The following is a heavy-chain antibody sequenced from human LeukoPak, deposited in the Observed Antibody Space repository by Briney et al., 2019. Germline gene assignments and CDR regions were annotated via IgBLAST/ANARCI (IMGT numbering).Heavy chain of an antibody. CDR1: GFTFSSYG. CDR3: AKDHHDSSGYYYFSWFDP. V-gene: IGHV3-23*01. Sequence: GGSLRLSCAASGFTFSSYGMSWVRQAPGKGLEWVSSISGSGGGTYSADSVKGRFTISRDNSKNTLYLQMNSLRAEDTAVYYCAKDHHDSSGYYYFSWFDPWGQGTLVTVSS. D-gene: IGHD3-22*01. CDR2: ISGSGGGT. J-gene: IGHJ5*02.